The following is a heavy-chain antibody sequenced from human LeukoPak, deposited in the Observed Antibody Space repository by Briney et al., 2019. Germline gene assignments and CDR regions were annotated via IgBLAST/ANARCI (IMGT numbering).Heavy chain of an antibody. Sequence: SVKVSCKASGGTFSSYAISWVRQAPGQGLEWMGRIIPTLGIANYAQKFQGRVTITADKSTSTAYMELSSLRSEDTAVYYCASEFGGNSVGYWGQGTLVTVSS. CDR1: GGTFSSYA. J-gene: IGHJ4*02. V-gene: IGHV1-69*04. CDR2: IIPTLGIA. D-gene: IGHD4-23*01. CDR3: ASEFGGNSVGY.